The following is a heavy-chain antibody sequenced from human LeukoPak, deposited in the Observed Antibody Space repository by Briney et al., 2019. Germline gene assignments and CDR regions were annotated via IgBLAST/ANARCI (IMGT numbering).Heavy chain of an antibody. CDR2: ISGGSGTP. Sequence: PGGSLRLSCAASGFTFSSYAMSWVRQAPGKGLEWVSAISGGSGTPYYADSVKGRFTISRDISKTTLYLQMNSLRVEDTAVYYCAKGGLGATPRFDPWGQGTLVTVSS. D-gene: IGHD1-26*01. CDR3: AKGGLGATPRFDP. V-gene: IGHV3-23*01. CDR1: GFTFSSYA. J-gene: IGHJ5*02.